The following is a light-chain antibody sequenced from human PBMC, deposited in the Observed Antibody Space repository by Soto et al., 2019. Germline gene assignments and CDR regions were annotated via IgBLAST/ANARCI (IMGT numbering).Light chain of an antibody. J-gene: IGKJ4*01. CDR2: DAS. CDR1: QDITNY. Sequence: DIQMTQSPSSLSASVGDRVTITCQASQDITNYLNWYQQKPGKAPKLLIYDASNLEPGVPSRFSGRGSGTDFTFTISNLQPEDFATYYCQQYDNLPLLTFGGGTKVEIK. CDR3: QQYDNLPLLT. V-gene: IGKV1-33*01.